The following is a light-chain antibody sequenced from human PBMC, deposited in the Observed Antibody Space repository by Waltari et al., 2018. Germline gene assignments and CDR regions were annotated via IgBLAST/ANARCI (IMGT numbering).Light chain of an antibody. V-gene: IGKV1-5*01. J-gene: IGKJ1*01. CDR1: ANIGSY. Sequence: DIQMTQSPSSLSASLRARVTIPCRASANIGSYLNWYQQRTGEAPKLLIYDASSLESGVPSRFSGSGSGTEFTLTISSLQPDDFATYYCQQYNSFWTFGQGTKVEIK. CDR3: QQYNSFWT. CDR2: DAS.